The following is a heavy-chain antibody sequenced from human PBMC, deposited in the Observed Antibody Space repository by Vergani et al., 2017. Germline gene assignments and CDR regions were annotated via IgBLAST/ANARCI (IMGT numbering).Heavy chain of an antibody. CDR2: INWNGGST. V-gene: IGHV3-20*04. CDR3: ARDRYYDSSGYGGNDD. CDR1: GFTFDDYG. J-gene: IGHJ4*02. Sequence: EVQLVESGGGVVRPGGSLRLSCAASGFTFDDYGMSWVRQAPGKGLEWVSGINWNGGSTGYADSVKGRFTITRDNAKNSLYLQMSSLRAEDTALYYCARDRYYDSSGYGGNDDWGQGTLVTVSS. D-gene: IGHD3-22*01.